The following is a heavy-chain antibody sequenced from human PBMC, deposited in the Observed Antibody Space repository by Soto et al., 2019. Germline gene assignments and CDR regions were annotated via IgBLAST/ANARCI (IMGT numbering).Heavy chain of an antibody. D-gene: IGHD5-18*01. CDR1: GGAFSGYY. V-gene: IGHV4-34*01. J-gene: IGHJ4*02. CDR3: AREDTAMVSYFDY. CDR2: INHSGST. Sequence: QVQLQQWGAGLLKPSETLSLTCAGYGGAFSGYYWSWIRQPPGKGLEWIGEINHSGSTNYNPSLKSRVTISVDTSKNQFSLKLSSVTAADTAVYYCAREDTAMVSYFDYWGQGTLVTVSS.